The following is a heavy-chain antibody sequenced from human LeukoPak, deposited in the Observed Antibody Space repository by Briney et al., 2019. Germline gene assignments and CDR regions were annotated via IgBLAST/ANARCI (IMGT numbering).Heavy chain of an antibody. CDR1: GYTFTGYY. V-gene: IGHV1-2*02. CDR3: ARGPRGSSGWSPGPYYYYMDV. CDR2: INPNSGGT. Sequence: ASVKVSCKASGYTFTGYYMHWVRQAPGQGLEWMGWINPNSGGTNYAQKFQGRVTMTRDTSISTAYMELSRLRSDDTAVYYCARGPRGSSGWSPGPYYYYMDVWGKGTTVTVSS. J-gene: IGHJ6*03. D-gene: IGHD6-19*01.